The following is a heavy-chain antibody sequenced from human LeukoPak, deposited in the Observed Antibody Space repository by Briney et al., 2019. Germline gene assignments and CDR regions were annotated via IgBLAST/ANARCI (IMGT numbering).Heavy chain of an antibody. Sequence: PSETLSLTCTVSGGSISSSSYYWGWIRQPPGKGLEWIGYIYYSGSTNYNPSLKSRVTISVDTSKNQFSLKLSSVTAADTAVYYCARDQLNNWFDPWGQGTLVTVSS. CDR2: IYYSGST. J-gene: IGHJ5*02. CDR1: GGSISSSSYY. D-gene: IGHD3-10*01. CDR3: ARDQLNNWFDP. V-gene: IGHV4-61*01.